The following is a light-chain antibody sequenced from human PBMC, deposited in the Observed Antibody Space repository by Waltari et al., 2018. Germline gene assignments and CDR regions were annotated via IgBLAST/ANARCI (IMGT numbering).Light chain of an antibody. CDR2: DAS. CDR3: QQRSNLIT. J-gene: IGKJ5*01. Sequence: EIVLTQSPATLSLSPGERATLYCRASQSVSSYLAWYPQKPGQAPRLLIYDASNRATGIPARFSGSGSGTDFTLTISSLEPEDFAVYYCQQRSNLITFGQGTRLEIK. CDR1: QSVSSY. V-gene: IGKV3-11*01.